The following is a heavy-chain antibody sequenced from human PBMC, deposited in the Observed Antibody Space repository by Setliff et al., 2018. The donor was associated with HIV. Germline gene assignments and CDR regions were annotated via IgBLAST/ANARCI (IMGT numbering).Heavy chain of an antibody. CDR3: AREEMSMWLPEYFFDF. J-gene: IGHJ4*02. D-gene: IGHD5-12*01. CDR1: GYIFTNYA. Sequence: ASVKVSCKASGYIFTNYAIHWVRQAPGQRLEWMGGFNAGNLDTKYSQKFQGRVTFTGDTSASTTYMELSSLRSEDTAVYYCAREEMSMWLPEYFFDFWGQGTLVTVSS. CDR2: FNAGNLDT. V-gene: IGHV1-3*01.